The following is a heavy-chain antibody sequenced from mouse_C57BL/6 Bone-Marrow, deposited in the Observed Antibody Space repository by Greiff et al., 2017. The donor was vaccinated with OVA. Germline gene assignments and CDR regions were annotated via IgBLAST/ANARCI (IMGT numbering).Heavy chain of an antibody. CDR2: INPYNGGT. CDR1: GYTFTDYY. D-gene: IGHD2-3*01. CDR3: ARYGGWLLRYAMDY. V-gene: IGHV1-19*01. J-gene: IGHJ4*01. Sequence: DVKLQESGPVLVKPGASVKMSCKASGYTFTDYYMNWVKQSHGKSLEWIGVINPYNGGTSYNQKFKGKATLTVDKSSSTAYMELNSLTSEDSAVYYCARYGGWLLRYAMDYWGQGTSVTVSS.